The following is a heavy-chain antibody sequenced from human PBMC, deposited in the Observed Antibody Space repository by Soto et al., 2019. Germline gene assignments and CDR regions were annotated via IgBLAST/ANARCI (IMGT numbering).Heavy chain of an antibody. V-gene: IGHV4-31*03. CDR3: ARVYYDSSGYYSEFDP. CDR2: IYYSGST. Sequence: TLSLTCTVSGGSISSGGYYWSWIRQHPGKGLEWIGYIYYSGSTYYNPSLKSRVTISVDTSKNQFSLKLSSVTAADTAVYYCARVYYDSSGYYSEFDPCGQGTLVTVSS. D-gene: IGHD3-22*01. J-gene: IGHJ5*02. CDR1: GGSISSGGYY.